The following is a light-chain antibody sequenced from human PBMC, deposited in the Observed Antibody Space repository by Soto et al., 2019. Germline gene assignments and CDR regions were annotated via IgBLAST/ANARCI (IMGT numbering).Light chain of an antibody. CDR2: RNV. Sequence: QAVVTQAPSASAAPGQTVTIFCSGSPSNIGANYVFWYQHRPGTAPKLLIYRNVQRPSGVPDRFFGSKSGTSASLAISGLRAEYEADYYCAAWDDGRTALFGGGTKLTVL. V-gene: IGLV1-47*01. CDR3: AAWDDGRTAL. CDR1: PSNIGANY. J-gene: IGLJ3*02.